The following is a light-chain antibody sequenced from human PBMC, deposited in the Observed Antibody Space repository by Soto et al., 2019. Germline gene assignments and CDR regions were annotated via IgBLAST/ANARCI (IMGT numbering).Light chain of an antibody. V-gene: IGKV1-5*01. CDR1: QTISRW. CDR2: DAS. CDR3: HSRA. Sequence: SLGDEVTITCRASQTISRWLAWYQQKPGRAPKLLIYDASTLESGVPSRFSGSGSETEFTLTISRLQPDDFATYFCHSRAFGQGTRLEIK. J-gene: IGKJ5*01.